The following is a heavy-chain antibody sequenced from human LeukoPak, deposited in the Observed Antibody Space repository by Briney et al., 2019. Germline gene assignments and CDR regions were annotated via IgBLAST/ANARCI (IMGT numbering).Heavy chain of an antibody. CDR2: ISGSGGST. CDR3: AKAAYGYCSGGSCYGLAYYYYYYMDV. D-gene: IGHD2-15*01. V-gene: IGHV3-23*01. CDR1: GFTFSSYA. Sequence: GGSLRLSCAASGFTFSSYAMSWVRQAPGKGLEWVSAISGSGGSTYYADSVKGRFTISRDNSKNTLYLQMNSLRAEDTAVYYCAKAAYGYCSGGSCYGLAYYYYYYMDVWGKGTTVTVSS. J-gene: IGHJ6*03.